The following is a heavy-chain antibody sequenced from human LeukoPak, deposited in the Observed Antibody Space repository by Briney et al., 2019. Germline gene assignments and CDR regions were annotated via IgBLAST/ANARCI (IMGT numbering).Heavy chain of an antibody. CDR2: ISWNSGSI. V-gene: IGHV3-9*01. D-gene: IGHD3-10*01. CDR3: AKDIMVRGVILGFVDY. Sequence: GRSLRLSCAASGFTFDDYAMHWVRQAPGKGLEWVSGISWNSGSIGYADSVKGRFTISRDNAKNSLYLQMNSLRAEDTALYYCAKDIMVRGVILGFVDYWGQGTLVTVSS. J-gene: IGHJ4*02. CDR1: GFTFDDYA.